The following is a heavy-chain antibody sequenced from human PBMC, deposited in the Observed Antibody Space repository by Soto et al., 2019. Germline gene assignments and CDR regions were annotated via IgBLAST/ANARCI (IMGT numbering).Heavy chain of an antibody. V-gene: IGHV4-31*03. CDR2: IDNTGSA. CDR3: AGAVSDFDVRRYRTSYFDQ. J-gene: IGHJ4*02. D-gene: IGHD3-10*02. Sequence: QVQLYESGPGLVQPSQTLSLSCTVSGASVSTGVYYWTWIRQHPGKGLEWIGYIDNTGSAYYNPSLTGRVDISVDTSKNQFSLNLQSLTAADTAFYYCAGAVSDFDVRRYRTSYFDQWGQGILVTVS. CDR1: GASVSTGVYY.